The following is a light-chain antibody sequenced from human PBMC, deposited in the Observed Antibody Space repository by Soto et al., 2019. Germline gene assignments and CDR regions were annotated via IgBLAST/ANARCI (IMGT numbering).Light chain of an antibody. J-gene: IGKJ5*01. CDR3: QQYNHYPIT. Sequence: DIQMTQSPSSLSASVGDRVTITCRASQAISRYLVWYQQKPGKAPKPLIYDVSSLPSGVPSRFSASGSGTDFTIIISSLQPEDYANYYCQQYNHYPITFGQGTRLEIK. CDR2: DVS. CDR1: QAISRY. V-gene: IGKV1D-16*01.